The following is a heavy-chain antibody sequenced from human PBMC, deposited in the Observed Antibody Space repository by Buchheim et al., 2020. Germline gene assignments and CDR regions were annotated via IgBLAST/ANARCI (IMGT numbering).Heavy chain of an antibody. J-gene: IGHJ6*02. CDR1: GGSISSGGYY. CDR3: ARTSPNDYVWGSYRTNYGMDV. Sequence: QVQLQESGPGLMKPSQTLSLTCTVSGGSISSGGYYWSWIRQHPGKGLEWIGYIYYSGSTYYNPSLKSRVTISVEPSKNQFSLKLSSVTAADTAVYYCARTSPNDYVWGSYRTNYGMDVWGQGTT. V-gene: IGHV4-31*03. CDR2: IYYSGST. D-gene: IGHD3-16*02.